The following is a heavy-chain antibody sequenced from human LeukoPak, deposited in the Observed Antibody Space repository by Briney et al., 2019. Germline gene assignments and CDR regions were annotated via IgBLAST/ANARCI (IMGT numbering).Heavy chain of an antibody. D-gene: IGHD2-2*01. Sequence: SETPSLTCTVSGGSISSSSYYWGWIRQPPGKGLEWIGSIYYSGSTYYNPSLKSRVTISVDTSKNQFSLKLSSVTAADTAVYYCARHAIVVVPAAFGEVDYWGQGTLVTVSS. V-gene: IGHV4-39*01. CDR3: ARHAIVVVPAAFGEVDY. CDR2: IYYSGST. CDR1: GGSISSSSYY. J-gene: IGHJ4*02.